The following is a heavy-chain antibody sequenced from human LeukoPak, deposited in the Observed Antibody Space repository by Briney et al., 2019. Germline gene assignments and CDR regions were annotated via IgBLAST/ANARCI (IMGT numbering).Heavy chain of an antibody. D-gene: IGHD5-12*01. Sequence: GGSWRFSFAAPGLTFGSYWIPWFRKAPGKGRNWLPNIKQDGSEKNYGDSVKGRFTISRDNAENSLYLQMNSLRAEDTAVYYCARDAGNSGYDLLDFWGQGTLVTVS. CDR2: IKQDGSEK. CDR3: ARDAGNSGYDLLDF. V-gene: IGHV3-7*01. J-gene: IGHJ4*02. CDR1: GLTFGSYW.